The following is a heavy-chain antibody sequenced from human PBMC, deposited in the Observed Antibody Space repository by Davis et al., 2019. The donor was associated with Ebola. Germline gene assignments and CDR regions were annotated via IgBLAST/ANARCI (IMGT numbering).Heavy chain of an antibody. D-gene: IGHD3-10*01. Sequence: SVNVSCKASVGTFISYTISWVRQAPGQGLEWMGRIIPILGIANYAQKLQGRITITADKSTSTAYMELSSLRSEDTAVYYCARLERGYWGQGTLVTVSS. CDR3: ARLERGY. V-gene: IGHV1-69*02. CDR2: IIPILGIA. J-gene: IGHJ4*02. CDR1: VGTFISYT.